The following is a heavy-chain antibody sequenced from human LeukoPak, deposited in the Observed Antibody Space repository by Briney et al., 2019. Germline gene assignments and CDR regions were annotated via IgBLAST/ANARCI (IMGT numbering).Heavy chain of an antibody. CDR2: ISSGGSTI. D-gene: IGHD5-18*01. V-gene: IGHV3-48*03. Sequence: GRSLRLSSPPSGSTFNSYEINWDRQAPGKGLEWVSYISSGGSTIYYTDSVKGRFTISRDNAKNSVYLQMNSLSVDETAVYYCVRDLGYSYCYYDYWGQGTLVTVSS. CDR1: GSTFNSYE. J-gene: IGHJ4*02. CDR3: VRDLGYSYCYYDY.